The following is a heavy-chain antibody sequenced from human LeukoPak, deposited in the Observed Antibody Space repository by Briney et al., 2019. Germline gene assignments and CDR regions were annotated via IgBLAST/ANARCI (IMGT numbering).Heavy chain of an antibody. CDR3: ASEYSSGWAFDY. CDR1: GGTISSYY. Sequence: PSETLSLTCTVSGGTISSYYWNWIRQPPGKGLEWIGYIHYSGSTKYNPSLKSRVTISVDTSKNQFSVKLSSVTAAGAPGYYFASEYSSGWAFDYWGQGTLVTVSS. D-gene: IGHD6-19*01. J-gene: IGHJ4*02. V-gene: IGHV4-59*08. CDR2: IHYSGST.